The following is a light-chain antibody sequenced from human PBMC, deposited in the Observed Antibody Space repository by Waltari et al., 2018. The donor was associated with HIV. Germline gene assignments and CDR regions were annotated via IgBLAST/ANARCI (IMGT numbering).Light chain of an antibody. J-gene: IGLJ3*02. Sequence: QSALTPPASVSGSPGQSITISCPATRHYIGGNYPVSWYQQLPGTAPKRMIYAVTYRPSWVSNRFSGSKSGNTASLTISGLQGEDEADYYCLSYTITNTLVFGGGTKLTVL. V-gene: IGLV2-14*01. CDR3: LSYTITNTLV. CDR2: AVT. CDR1: RHYIGGNYP.